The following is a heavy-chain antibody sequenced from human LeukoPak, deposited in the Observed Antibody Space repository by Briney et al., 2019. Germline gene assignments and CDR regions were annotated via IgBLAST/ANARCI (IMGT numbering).Heavy chain of an antibody. CDR1: GFAFSSQA. J-gene: IGHJ6*02. D-gene: IGHD3/OR15-3a*01. Sequence: GGSLRLSCAASGFAFSSQAMGWVRQAPGKGLEWVSVISDSGDTTYYADSVKGRFAISRDNSKNTLYLQMNSLRAEDTAVYYCAKGTGYYYYYGMDVWGQGTTVTVSS. CDR2: ISDSGDTT. V-gene: IGHV3-23*01. CDR3: AKGTGYYYYYGMDV.